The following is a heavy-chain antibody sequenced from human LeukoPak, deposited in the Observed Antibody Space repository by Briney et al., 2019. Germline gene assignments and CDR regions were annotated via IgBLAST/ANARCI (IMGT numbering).Heavy chain of an antibody. Sequence: GGSLRLSCAASGFTFSNAWMSWVRQAPGKGLEWVGRIKSKTDGGTTDYAAPVKGRFTISRDDSKNTLYLQMNSLKTEDTAVYYCTTVSINHQFVIVVVPAAQGYWGQGTLVTVSS. V-gene: IGHV3-15*01. CDR2: IKSKTDGGTT. CDR3: TTVSINHQFVIVVVPAAQGY. D-gene: IGHD2-2*01. J-gene: IGHJ4*02. CDR1: GFTFSNAW.